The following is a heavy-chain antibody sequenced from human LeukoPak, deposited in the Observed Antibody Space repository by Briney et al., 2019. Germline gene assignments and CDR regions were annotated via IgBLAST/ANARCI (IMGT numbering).Heavy chain of an antibody. CDR3: AAYCSSTSCRYYYYYYGMDV. V-gene: IGHV3-21*01. CDR2: ISSSSSYI. Sequence: PGGSLRLSCAASGFTFSSYSMNWVRQAPGKGLEWVSSISSSSSYIYYADSVKGRFTISRDNAKNSLYLQMNSLRAEDTAVYYCAAYCSSTSCRYYYYYYGMDVWGQGTTVTVSS. J-gene: IGHJ6*02. CDR1: GFTFSSYS. D-gene: IGHD2-2*01.